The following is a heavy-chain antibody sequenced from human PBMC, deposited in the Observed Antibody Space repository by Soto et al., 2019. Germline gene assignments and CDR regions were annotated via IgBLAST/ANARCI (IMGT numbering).Heavy chain of an antibody. CDR1: GFTFSDYY. CDR3: AGMVRGFTGFDP. V-gene: IGHV3-11*03. CDR2: ISSSSSYT. Sequence: GGSLRLSCAASGFTFSDYYMSWIRQAPGKGLEWVSYISSSSSYTNYADSVKGRFTISRDNAKNSLYLQMNSLRAEDTAVYYCAGMVRGFTGFDPWGQGTLVTVSS. D-gene: IGHD3-10*01. J-gene: IGHJ5*02.